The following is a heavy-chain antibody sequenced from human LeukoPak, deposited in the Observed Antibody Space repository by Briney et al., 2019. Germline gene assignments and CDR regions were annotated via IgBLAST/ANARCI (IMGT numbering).Heavy chain of an antibody. CDR1: GFTFDDYG. D-gene: IGHD2-2*02. V-gene: IGHV3-20*03. CDR2: INWNGGST. J-gene: IGHJ3*02. Sequence: GGSLRLSSAASGFTFDDYGMSWVRQAPGKGLEWVSGINWNGGSTGYADSVKGRFTISRDNAKNSLYLQMNSLRAEDTALYYCARKRGYCSSTSCYKGAFDIWGQGTMVTVSS. CDR3: ARKRGYCSSTSCYKGAFDI.